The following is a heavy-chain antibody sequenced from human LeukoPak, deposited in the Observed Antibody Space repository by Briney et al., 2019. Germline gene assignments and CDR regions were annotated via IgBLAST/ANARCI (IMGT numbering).Heavy chain of an antibody. CDR3: ARGPLGSGWYVADWYFGL. D-gene: IGHD6-19*01. J-gene: IGHJ2*01. CDR1: GGSISSGGYY. Sequence: SETLSLTCTVSGGSISSGGYYWSWIRQHPGKGLEWIGYIYYSGSTYYNPSLKSRVTMSIDTSKNQFSLKFKSVTAADTAVYYCARGPLGSGWYVADWYFGLWGRGALVTVSS. V-gene: IGHV4-31*03. CDR2: IYYSGST.